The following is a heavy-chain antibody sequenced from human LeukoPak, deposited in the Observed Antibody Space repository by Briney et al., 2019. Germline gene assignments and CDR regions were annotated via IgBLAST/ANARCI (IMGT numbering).Heavy chain of an antibody. CDR2: INHSGST. D-gene: IGHD1-26*01. J-gene: IGHJ4*02. CDR3: ARDAFNSGSNYPYY. Sequence: SETLSLTCAVYGGSFSGYYWSWIRQPPGKGLEWIGEINHSGSTNYNPSLKSRVTISVDTSKNQFSLKLSSVTAADTAVYYCARDAFNSGSNYPYYWGQGTLVTVSS. V-gene: IGHV4-34*01. CDR1: GGSFSGYY.